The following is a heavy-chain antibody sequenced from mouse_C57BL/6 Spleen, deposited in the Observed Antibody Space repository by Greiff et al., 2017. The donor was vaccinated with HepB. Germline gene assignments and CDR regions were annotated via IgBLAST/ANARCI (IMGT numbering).Heavy chain of an antibody. CDR2: IDPETGGT. D-gene: IGHD1-1*01. J-gene: IGHJ1*03. V-gene: IGHV1-15*01. CDR1: GYTFTDYE. CDR3: TRCTTVVAHFDV. Sequence: QVQLQQSGAELVRPGASVTLSCKASGYTFTDYEMHWVKQTPVHGLEWIGAIDPETGGTAYNQKFKGKAILTADKYSSTAYMELRSLTSEDAAVYDCTRCTTVVAHFDVWGTGTTVTVSS.